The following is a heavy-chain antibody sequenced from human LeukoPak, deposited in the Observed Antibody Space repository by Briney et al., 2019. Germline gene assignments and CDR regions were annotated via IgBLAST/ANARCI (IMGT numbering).Heavy chain of an antibody. Sequence: SETLSLTCTVSGGSISSYYWSWIRQPPGKGLEWIGYIYYSGSTNYNPSLKSRVTISVDTSKNQFSLKLSSVTAADTAVYHCAGGTYYYDSSGYPDYWGQGTLVTVSS. CDR2: IYYSGST. V-gene: IGHV4-59*01. J-gene: IGHJ4*02. D-gene: IGHD3-22*01. CDR3: AGGTYYYDSSGYPDY. CDR1: GGSISSYY.